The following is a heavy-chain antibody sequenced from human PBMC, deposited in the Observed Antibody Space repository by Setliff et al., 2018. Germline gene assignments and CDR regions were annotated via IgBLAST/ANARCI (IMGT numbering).Heavy chain of an antibody. D-gene: IGHD2-2*01. CDR1: GFTFSSYA. CDR2: ISGSGGST. J-gene: IGHJ4*02. Sequence: PGGSLRLSCAASGFTFSSYAMSWVRQAPGKGLEGVSAISGSGGSTYYADSVKGRFTISRDNSKNTLYLQMNSLRAVDTAVYYCAKAIAPIVVVPAAMLVAYWGQGTLVTVSS. CDR3: AKAIAPIVVVPAAMLVAY. V-gene: IGHV3-23*01.